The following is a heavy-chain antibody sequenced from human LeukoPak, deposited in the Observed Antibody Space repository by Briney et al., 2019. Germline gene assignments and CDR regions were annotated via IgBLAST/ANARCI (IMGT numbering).Heavy chain of an antibody. CDR3: ARSFAGYSYGPVQNDY. D-gene: IGHD5-18*01. Sequence: SETLSLTCTVSGGSISSYYWSWIRQPPGKGLEWIGYIYYSGSTNYNPSLKSRVTISVDTSKNQFSLKLSSVTAADTAVYYCARSFAGYSYGPVQNDYWGQGTLVTVSS. V-gene: IGHV4-59*01. CDR2: IYYSGST. CDR1: GGSISSYY. J-gene: IGHJ4*02.